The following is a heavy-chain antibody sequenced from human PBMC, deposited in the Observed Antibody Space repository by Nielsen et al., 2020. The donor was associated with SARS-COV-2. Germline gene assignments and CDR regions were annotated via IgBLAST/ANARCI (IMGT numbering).Heavy chain of an antibody. CDR3: ASSITFGGVIVGRFDY. CDR1: GWSFSVYY. V-gene: IGHV4-34*01. D-gene: IGHD3-16*02. J-gene: IGHJ4*02. CDR2: INHSGST. Sequence: SETLSLTCAVYGWSFSVYYWSWIRQPPGKGLEWIGEINHSGSTNYNPSLKSRVTISVDTSKNQFSLKLSSVTAADTAVYYCASSITFGGVIVGRFDYWGQGTLVTVSS.